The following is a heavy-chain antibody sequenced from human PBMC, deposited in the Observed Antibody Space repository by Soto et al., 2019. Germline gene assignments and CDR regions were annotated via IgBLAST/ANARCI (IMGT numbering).Heavy chain of an antibody. CDR3: ARGYSSGWYEDY. Sequence: GESLTISCTSAGDSFTRYWISWVRQMPGKGLEWMGRIDPSDSYANYSPSFQGHVTISADTSISTAYLQWSSLKASDSAIYYCARGYSSGWYEDYWGQGTLVTSPQ. V-gene: IGHV5-10-1*01. J-gene: IGHJ4*02. CDR1: GDSFTRYW. CDR2: IDPSDSYA. D-gene: IGHD6-19*01.